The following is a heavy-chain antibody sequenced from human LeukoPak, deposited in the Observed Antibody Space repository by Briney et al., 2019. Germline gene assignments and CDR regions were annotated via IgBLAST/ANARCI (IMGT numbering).Heavy chain of an antibody. CDR2: IYHSGST. CDR1: GGSFSGYY. CDR3: ARALGVVRGVPDAFDI. J-gene: IGHJ3*02. V-gene: IGHV4-30-2*01. D-gene: IGHD3-10*01. Sequence: SETLSLTCAVYGGSFSGYYWSWIRQPPGKGLEWIGYIYHSGSTYYNPSLKSRVTISVDRSKNQFSLKLSSVTAADTAVYYCARALGVVRGVPDAFDIWGQGTMVTVSS.